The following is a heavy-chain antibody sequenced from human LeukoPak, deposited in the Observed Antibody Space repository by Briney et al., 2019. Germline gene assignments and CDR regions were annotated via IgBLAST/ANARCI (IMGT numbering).Heavy chain of an antibody. V-gene: IGHV4-4*07. CDR2: IYTSGST. Sequence: SETLSLTCTVSGGSISSYYWSWIRQPAGKGLEWIGRIYTSGSTNYNPSLKSRVTMSVDTSKNQFSLKLSSVTAADTAVYHCARETPITIFGVVIIGGYDNWFDPWGQGTLVTVSS. CDR3: ARETPITIFGVVIIGGYDNWFDP. J-gene: IGHJ5*02. D-gene: IGHD3-3*01. CDR1: GGSISSYY.